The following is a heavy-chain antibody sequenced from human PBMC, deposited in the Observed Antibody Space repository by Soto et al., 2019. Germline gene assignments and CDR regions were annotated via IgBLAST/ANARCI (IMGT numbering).Heavy chain of an antibody. CDR2: ISSSSSYI. Sequence: GGSLRLSCXASGFTFSSYSMNWVRQAPGKGLEWVSSISSSSSYIYYADSVKGRFTISRDNAKNSLYLQMNSLRAEDTAVYYCARDPSGVIAVAGLDAFDIWGQGTMVTVSS. D-gene: IGHD6-19*01. V-gene: IGHV3-21*01. CDR3: ARDPSGVIAVAGLDAFDI. CDR1: GFTFSSYS. J-gene: IGHJ3*02.